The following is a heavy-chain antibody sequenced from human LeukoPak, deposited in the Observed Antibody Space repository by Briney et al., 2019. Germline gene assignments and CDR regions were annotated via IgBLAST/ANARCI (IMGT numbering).Heavy chain of an antibody. V-gene: IGHV1-8*03. CDR2: MNPNSGNT. CDR1: GYTFTSYD. J-gene: IGHJ6*03. Sequence: GASVKVSCKASGYTFTSYDINWVRQATGQGLEWMGWMNPNSGNTGYAQKFQGRVTITRNTSISTAYTELSSLRSEDTAVYYCARSHIGYCSSTSCYAYYYYYMDVWGKGTTVTVSS. CDR3: ARSHIGYCSSTSCYAYYYYYMDV. D-gene: IGHD2-2*01.